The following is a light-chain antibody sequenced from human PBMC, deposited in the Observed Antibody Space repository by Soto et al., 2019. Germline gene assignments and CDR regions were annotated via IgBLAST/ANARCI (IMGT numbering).Light chain of an antibody. CDR1: QSVPNSY. CDR3: QHRTKWRPS. J-gene: IGKJ1*01. CDR2: GAS. Sequence: VLTRSPDTQSLAPGERATLSFRASQSVPNSYVAWYQQKAGQAPRLLIYGASSRATGIPARFSGSGSGTYIPHTINGIEPEDVEVYCCQHRTKWRPSFGEGTKVDIK. V-gene: IGKV3D-20*02.